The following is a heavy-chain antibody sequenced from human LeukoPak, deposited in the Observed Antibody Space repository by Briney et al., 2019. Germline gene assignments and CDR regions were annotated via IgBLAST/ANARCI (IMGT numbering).Heavy chain of an antibody. J-gene: IGHJ4*02. D-gene: IGHD3-22*01. CDR1: GFTFSSHW. Sequence: PGGSLRLSCAASGFTFSSHWMHWVRQVPGKGLVWVSRINRDGSSTNYADAVKGRFTISRDNAKNTLYLQMNSLRAEDTAVYYCAREGVGYYDLWGQGTLVTVSS. V-gene: IGHV3-74*01. CDR3: AREGVGYYDL. CDR2: INRDGSST.